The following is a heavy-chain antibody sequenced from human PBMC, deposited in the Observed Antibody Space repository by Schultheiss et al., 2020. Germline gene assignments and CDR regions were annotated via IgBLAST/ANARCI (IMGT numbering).Heavy chain of an antibody. J-gene: IGHJ6*02. Sequence: GGSLRLSCAASGFTFDDYTMHWVRQAPGKGLEWVSLISWDGGSTYYADSVKGRFTISRDNSKNSLYLQMNSLRTEDTALYYCAKEKDYYSGMDVWGQGTSVTVSS. CDR1: GFTFDDYT. CDR2: ISWDGGST. CDR3: AKEKDYYSGMDV. V-gene: IGHV3-43*01.